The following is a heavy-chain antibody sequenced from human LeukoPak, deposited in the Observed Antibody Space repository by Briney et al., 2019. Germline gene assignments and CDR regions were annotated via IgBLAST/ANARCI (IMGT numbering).Heavy chain of an antibody. J-gene: IGHJ5*02. D-gene: IGHD1-1*01. V-gene: IGHV4-39*07. CDR3: VRESRIMTTVRYWFDP. CDR1: GGSISSSSYY. CDR2: IYYNGGT. Sequence: SSETLSLTCTVSGGSISSSSYYWGWIRQPPGKGLEWIGSIYYNGGTYYNPSLKSRVTMSADTSKNQFSLKLTSVTAADTAVYYCVRESRIMTTVRYWFDPWGQGTLVTVSS.